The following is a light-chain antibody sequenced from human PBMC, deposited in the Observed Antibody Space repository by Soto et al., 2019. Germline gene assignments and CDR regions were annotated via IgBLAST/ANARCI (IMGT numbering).Light chain of an antibody. CDR2: EVT. Sequence: QSALTQPASVSGSPGQSIAISCTGTSSDVGAYDYVSWYQQHPGKAPKIMIYEVTNRPSGVSSRFSGSKSGNTASLAISGLQAEDEADYYCSSYTTTSTDVFGPGTKVTVL. J-gene: IGLJ1*01. CDR1: SSDVGAYDY. V-gene: IGLV2-14*01. CDR3: SSYTTTSTDV.